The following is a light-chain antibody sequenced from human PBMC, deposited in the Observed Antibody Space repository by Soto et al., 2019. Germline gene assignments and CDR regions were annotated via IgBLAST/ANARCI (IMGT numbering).Light chain of an antibody. J-gene: IGLJ1*01. CDR2: EVS. CDR3: CSYAGSSTYV. CDR1: SSDVGSYNL. Sequence: STIISTRTSSDVGSYNLVSWYQQHPGKAPKLMIYEVSKRPSGVSNRFSGSKSGNTASLTISGLQAEDEADYYCCSYAGSSTYVFGTGTKVTVL. V-gene: IGLV2-23*02.